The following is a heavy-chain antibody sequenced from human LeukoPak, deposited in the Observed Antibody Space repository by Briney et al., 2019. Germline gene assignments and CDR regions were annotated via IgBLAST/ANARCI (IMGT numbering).Heavy chain of an antibody. V-gene: IGHV3-53*01. CDR3: AKGLRGITMVRGVIPWYYFDY. CDR2: IYSGGST. Sequence: GGSLRLSCAASGFTVSSNYMSWVRQAPGKGLEWVSVIYSGGSTYYADSVKGRFTISRDNSKNTLYLQMNSLRAEDTAVYYCAKGLRGITMVRGVIPWYYFDYWGQGTLVTVSP. CDR1: GFTVSSNY. J-gene: IGHJ4*02. D-gene: IGHD3-10*01.